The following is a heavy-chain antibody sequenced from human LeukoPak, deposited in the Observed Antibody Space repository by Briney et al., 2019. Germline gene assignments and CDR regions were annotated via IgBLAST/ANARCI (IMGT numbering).Heavy chain of an antibody. CDR2: IIPNFGTA. J-gene: IGHJ4*02. CDR3: ALASPPNYYFDY. D-gene: IGHD1-1*01. CDR1: GGTFSSYA. V-gene: IGHV1-69*13. Sequence: ASVKVSCKASGGTFSSYAISWVRQAPGQGLEWMGGIIPNFGTASYAQKFQGRVTITADESTSTAYMELSSLRSEDTAVYYCALASPPNYYFDYWGQGTLVTVSS.